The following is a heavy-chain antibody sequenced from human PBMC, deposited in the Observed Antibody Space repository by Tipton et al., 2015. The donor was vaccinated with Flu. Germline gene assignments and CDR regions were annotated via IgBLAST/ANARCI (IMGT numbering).Heavy chain of an antibody. Sequence: QLVQSGGGLIQPGGSLRLSCAASGFTVSTSYMSWVRQAPGKGLEWVSVIYSIGSTYYADSVKGRFTISRDNSKNTLYLQMNSLRVEDTAVYYCARDTSYCSGGSCDYWGQGTLVTVSS. J-gene: IGHJ4*02. CDR2: IYSIGST. D-gene: IGHD2-15*01. CDR3: ARDTSYCSGGSCDY. CDR1: GFTVSTSY. V-gene: IGHV3-53*01.